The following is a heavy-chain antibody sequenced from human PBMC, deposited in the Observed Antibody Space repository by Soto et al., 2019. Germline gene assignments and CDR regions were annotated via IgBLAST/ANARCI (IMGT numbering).Heavy chain of an antibody. V-gene: IGHV1-18*01. D-gene: IGHD4-17*01. J-gene: IGHJ4*02. CDR1: GYTFTSYG. Sequence: ASVKVSCKASGYTFTSYGISWVRQAPGQGLEWMGWISAYNGNTNYAQKLQGRVTMTTDTSTSTAYMELRSLRSDDTAVYYCARDRRDYATEGPNDYWGQGTLVTVSS. CDR3: ARDRRDYATEGPNDY. CDR2: ISAYNGNT.